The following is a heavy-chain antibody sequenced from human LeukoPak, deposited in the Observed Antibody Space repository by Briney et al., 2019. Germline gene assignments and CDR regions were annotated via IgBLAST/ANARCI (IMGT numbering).Heavy chain of an antibody. Sequence: ASVKVSCKASGYTFTSYYMHWVRQAPGQGLEWMGIINPSGGSTSYAQKFQGRVTITADKSTSTAYMELSSLRSEDTAVYYCVRALYCSSTSCYYYYGMDVWGQGTTVTVSS. CDR3: VRALYCSSTSCYYYYGMDV. V-gene: IGHV1-46*01. D-gene: IGHD2-2*01. CDR1: GYTFTSYY. CDR2: INPSGGST. J-gene: IGHJ6*02.